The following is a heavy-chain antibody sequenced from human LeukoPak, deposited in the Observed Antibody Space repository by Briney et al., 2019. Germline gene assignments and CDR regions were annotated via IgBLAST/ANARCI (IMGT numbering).Heavy chain of an antibody. CDR3: ARGRWVNTVTDWFDP. CDR2: IIPMFGTA. D-gene: IGHD4-17*01. Sequence: GASGKVSCNASGYTFTRYGISWVRQAPGQGLEWMGGIIPMFGTADYAQKFQGRVTITADESTSTVYMELSSLRSEDTAVYYCARGRWVNTVTDWFDPWGQGSLVTVSS. CDR1: GYTFTRYG. J-gene: IGHJ5*02. V-gene: IGHV1-69*01.